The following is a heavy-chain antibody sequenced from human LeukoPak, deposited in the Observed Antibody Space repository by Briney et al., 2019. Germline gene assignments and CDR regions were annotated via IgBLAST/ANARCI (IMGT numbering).Heavy chain of an antibody. CDR2: IYPGDSDT. J-gene: IGHJ5*02. CDR3: ARVVVAATPWFDH. D-gene: IGHD2-15*01. V-gene: IGHV5-51*01. Sequence: GESLKISCKGSGYSFTSYWIGWVRQMPGKGLEWMGIIYPGDSDTRYSPSFQGQVTISADKSISTAYLQWSNLKASDTAMYYCARVVVAATPWFDHWGQGTLVTVSS. CDR1: GYSFTSYW.